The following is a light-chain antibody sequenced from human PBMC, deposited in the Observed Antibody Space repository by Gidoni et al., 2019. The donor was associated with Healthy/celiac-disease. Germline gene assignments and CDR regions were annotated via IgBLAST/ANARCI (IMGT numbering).Light chain of an antibody. CDR3: QQRSNWPLT. V-gene: IGKV3-11*01. J-gene: IGKJ4*01. CDR1: QSVSSY. CDR2: DAS. Sequence: EIVLTQSLATLSLSPGESATLSCRASQSVSSYLAWYQQKPGQAPRLLIYDASNRATGIPARFSGSGSGTDFTLTISSLEPEDFAVYYCQQRSNWPLTFGGGTKVEIK.